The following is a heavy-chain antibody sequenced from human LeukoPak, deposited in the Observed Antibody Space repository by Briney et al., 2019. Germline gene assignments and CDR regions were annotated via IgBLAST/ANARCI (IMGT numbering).Heavy chain of an antibody. CDR3: ARDPDIVVVPAATRYYGMDV. CDR2: IWYDGSNK. J-gene: IGHJ6*02. Sequence: GGSLRLSCVASGFTFSSYGMHWVRQAPGKGLEWVAVIWYDGSNKYYADSVKGRFTISRDNSKNTLYLQMNSLRAEDTAVYYCARDPDIVVVPAATRYYGMDVWGQGTTVTVSS. CDR1: GFTFSSYG. D-gene: IGHD2-2*01. V-gene: IGHV3-33*01.